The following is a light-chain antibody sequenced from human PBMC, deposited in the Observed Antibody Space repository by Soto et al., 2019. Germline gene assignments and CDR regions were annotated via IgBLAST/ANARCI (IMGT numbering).Light chain of an antibody. Sequence: ETVMTQSPATLSVSPGGRATLSCRASQSISDTLAWYQHKPGQTPRLLIYDTSTRATGVPTRFSGSRSGAEFTLTINSLQSEDFAVYYCQPYNNWPLTFGGGTKVDIK. V-gene: IGKV3-15*01. CDR3: QPYNNWPLT. J-gene: IGKJ4*01. CDR2: DTS. CDR1: QSISDT.